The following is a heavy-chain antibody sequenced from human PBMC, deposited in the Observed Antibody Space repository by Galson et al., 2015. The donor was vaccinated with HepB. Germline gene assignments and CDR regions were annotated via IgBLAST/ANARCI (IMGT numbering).Heavy chain of an antibody. CDR1: GYSFTSYW. CDR3: ARRSGSGYDAEMPTYYYYGMDV. V-gene: IGHV5-51*03. J-gene: IGHJ6*02. CDR2: IYPGDSDT. D-gene: IGHD5-12*01. Sequence: QSGAEVKKPGESLKISCKGSGYSFTSYWIGWVRQMPGKGLEWMGIIYPGDSDTRYSPSFQGQVTISADKSISTAYLQWSSLKASDTAMYYCARRSGSGYDAEMPTYYYYGMDVWGQGTTVTVSS.